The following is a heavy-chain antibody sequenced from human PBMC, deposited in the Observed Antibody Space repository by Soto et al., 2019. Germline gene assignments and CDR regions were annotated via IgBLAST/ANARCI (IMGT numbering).Heavy chain of an antibody. D-gene: IGHD2-15*01. J-gene: IGHJ3*02. CDR3: GSVFEI. CDR1: GLTLSGYW. V-gene: IGHV3-74*01. Sequence: EVHLVESGGGLVQPGGSLRLSCAASGLTLSGYWMHWVRQGPGEGLVWVSRINFDGSGTSYADSVKGRFTISRDNAKNTVYLQMDSLRDEDTAVYYCGSVFEIWGQGTMVTVSS. CDR2: INFDGSGT.